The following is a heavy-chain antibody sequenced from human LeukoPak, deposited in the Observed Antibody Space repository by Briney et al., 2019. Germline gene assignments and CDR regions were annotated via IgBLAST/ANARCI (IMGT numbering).Heavy chain of an antibody. CDR1: GGTFSSYA. J-gene: IGHJ6*03. Sequence: GSSVRVSCKASGGTFSSYAISWVRQAPGQGLEWMGGIIPIFGTANYAQKFQGRVTITTDESTSTAYMELSSLRSEDTAVYYCARDTATTRGYYYYMDVWGKGTTVTVS. CDR3: ARDTATTRGYYYYMDV. CDR2: IIPIFGTA. D-gene: IGHD4-17*01. V-gene: IGHV1-69*05.